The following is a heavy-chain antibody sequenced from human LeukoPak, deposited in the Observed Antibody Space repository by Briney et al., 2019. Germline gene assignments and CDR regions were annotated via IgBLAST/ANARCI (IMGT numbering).Heavy chain of an antibody. CDR3: ARDVSYDFWSGPPGRYDY. CDR2: ISSSSTI. J-gene: IGHJ4*02. CDR1: GFTFSSYS. Sequence: GGSLRLSCAASGFTFSSYSMNWVRQAPGKGLEWVSYISSSSTIYYADSVKGRFTISRDNAKNSLYLQMNSLRAEDTAVYYCARDVSYDFWSGPPGRYDYWGQGTLVTVSS. D-gene: IGHD3-3*01. V-gene: IGHV3-48*01.